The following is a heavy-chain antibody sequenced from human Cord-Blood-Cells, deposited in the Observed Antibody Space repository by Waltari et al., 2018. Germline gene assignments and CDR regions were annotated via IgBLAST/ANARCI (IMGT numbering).Heavy chain of an antibody. CDR1: GFTFSSYW. V-gene: IGHV3-74*01. CDR2: SNREGSST. D-gene: IGHD3-10*01. CDR3: ARDSGLLWFGELSH. J-gene: IGHJ1*01. Sequence: EVQLVESGGGLVQPGGSLRLSCAASGFTFSSYWMHWVRQAPGKGLVGVSRSNREGSSTSYADSVKGRFTISRDNAKNTLYLQMNSLRAEDTAVYYCARDSGLLWFGELSHWGQGTLVTVSS.